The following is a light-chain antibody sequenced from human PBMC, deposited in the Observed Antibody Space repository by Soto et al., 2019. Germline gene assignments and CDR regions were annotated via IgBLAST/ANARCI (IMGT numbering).Light chain of an antibody. Sequence: IGLKQSPCTLNWSPGERATLSCRASQSVSSSYLAWYQQKPGQAPRLLIYGASNRATGFPARFSGSGPGTDFTLTASSLEPEDFAVYYCQQYSSSPLTFGGGTKVDIK. CDR3: QQYSSSPLT. CDR2: GAS. V-gene: IGKV3-20*01. CDR1: QSVSSSY. J-gene: IGKJ4*01.